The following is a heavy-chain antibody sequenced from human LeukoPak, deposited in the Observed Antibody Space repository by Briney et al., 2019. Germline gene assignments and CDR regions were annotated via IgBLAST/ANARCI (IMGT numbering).Heavy chain of an antibody. CDR3: ARDNNGKGGLGFDY. J-gene: IGHJ4*02. V-gene: IGHV5-51*01. Sequence: GESLKISCKASGYSFTDYWIGWVRQMPGKGLEWMGIIYPGDSDTRYSPSFQGQVTISADRSISTTYLQWSSLTASDTAMYYCARDNNGKGGLGFDYWGQGTLVTVSS. D-gene: IGHD2-8*01. CDR1: GYSFTDYW. CDR2: IYPGDSDT.